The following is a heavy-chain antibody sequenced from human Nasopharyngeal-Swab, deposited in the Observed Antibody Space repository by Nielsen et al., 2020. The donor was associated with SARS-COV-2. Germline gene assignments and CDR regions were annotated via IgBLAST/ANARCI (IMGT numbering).Heavy chain of an antibody. CDR3: ASARTAYYYYYMDV. J-gene: IGHJ6*03. CDR2: ISSSSSYT. Sequence: GESLKISCAASGFTFSDYYMSWIRQAPGKGLEWVSYISSSSSYTNYADSVKGRFTISRDNAKNSLYLQMNSLRAEDTAVYYCASARTAYYYYYMDVWGKGTTVTVSS. V-gene: IGHV3-11*06. CDR1: GFTFSDYY.